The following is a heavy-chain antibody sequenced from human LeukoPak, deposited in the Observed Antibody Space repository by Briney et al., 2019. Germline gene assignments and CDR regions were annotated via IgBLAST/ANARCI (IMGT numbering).Heavy chain of an antibody. J-gene: IGHJ4*02. CDR3: VKEFPGIPVADW. Sequence: SGGSLRLSCSASGFTFSRYATHWVRQAPGKGLEYVSGINDNGGRTHYGDSVKGRFSISRDNSKNTLHLQMSTLRAEDTALYYCVKEFPGIPVADWWGQGTLVTVSS. D-gene: IGHD6-19*01. CDR2: INDNGGRT. CDR1: GFTFSRYA. V-gene: IGHV3-64D*09.